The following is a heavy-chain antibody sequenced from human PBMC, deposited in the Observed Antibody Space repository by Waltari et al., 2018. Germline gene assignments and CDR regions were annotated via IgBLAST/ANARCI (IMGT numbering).Heavy chain of an antibody. D-gene: IGHD1-1*01. Sequence: QVQLVQSGAEVKKPGASVKVSCKVSGYTLTELSRHWLRKAPGKGLEWMGGFDVEEGATIYAQKFQGRGTMTEDKSTDTAYMELSSLRSEDTAVYYCVAGWRGQYYFDDWGLGSLVTVSS. V-gene: IGHV1-24*01. CDR2: FDVEEGAT. CDR1: GYTLTELS. CDR3: VAGWRGQYYFDD. J-gene: IGHJ4*02.